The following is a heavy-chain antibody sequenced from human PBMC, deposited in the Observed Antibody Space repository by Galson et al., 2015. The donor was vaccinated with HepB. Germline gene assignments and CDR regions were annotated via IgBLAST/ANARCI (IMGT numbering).Heavy chain of an antibody. CDR3: ARGGQQLVLPPDPFDY. J-gene: IGHJ4*02. V-gene: IGHV3-30*04. D-gene: IGHD6-13*01. Sequence: SLRLSCAASGFTFSSYAMHWVRQAPGKGLEWVAVISYDGSNKYYADSVKGRFTISRDNSKNTLYLQMNSLRAEDTAVYYCARGGQQLVLPPDPFDYWGQGTLVTVSS. CDR2: ISYDGSNK. CDR1: GFTFSSYA.